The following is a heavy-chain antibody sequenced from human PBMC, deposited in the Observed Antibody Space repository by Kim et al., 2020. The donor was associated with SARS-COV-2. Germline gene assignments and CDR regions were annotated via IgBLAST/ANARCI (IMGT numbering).Heavy chain of an antibody. CDR1: GFTLSGYW. J-gene: IGHJ5*02. Sequence: GGSLRLSCVASGFTLSGYWMNWVRQAPGKGLVWVSSINSDGRRTNYADAVKGRFTVSRDNAKNTLYLQMNSLRAEDTAVYYCTRGSAGSGYGWWFDPWG. D-gene: IGHD5-12*01. V-gene: IGHV3-74*01. CDR3: TRGSAGSGYGWWFDP. CDR2: INSDGRRT.